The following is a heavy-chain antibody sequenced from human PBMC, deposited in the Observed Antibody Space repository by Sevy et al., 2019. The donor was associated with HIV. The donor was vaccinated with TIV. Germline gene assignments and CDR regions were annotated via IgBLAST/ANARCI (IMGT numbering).Heavy chain of an antibody. D-gene: IGHD3-3*01. CDR1: GGSISSGDYY. CDR3: ARGEGLLGSSDNWFDP. Sequence: SETLSLTCTVSGGSISSGDYYWSWIRQPPGKGLEWIGYIYYSGSTYYNPSLKSRVTISVDTSKNQFSLKLSSVTAADTAVYYCARGEGLLGSSDNWFDPWGQGTLVTVSS. V-gene: IGHV4-30-4*01. CDR2: IYYSGST. J-gene: IGHJ5*02.